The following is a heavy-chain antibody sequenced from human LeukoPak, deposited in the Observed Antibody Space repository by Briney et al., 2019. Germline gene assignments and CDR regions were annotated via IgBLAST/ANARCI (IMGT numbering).Heavy chain of an antibody. CDR2: ISGSGGST. Sequence: AISGSGGSTYYADSVKGRFTISRDNSKNTLYLQMNSLRAEDTAVYYCAKDREDIVVVPAAGGGYYYYYYGMDVWGQGTTVTASS. J-gene: IGHJ6*02. D-gene: IGHD2-2*01. V-gene: IGHV3-23*01. CDR3: AKDREDIVVVPAAGGGYYYYYYGMDV.